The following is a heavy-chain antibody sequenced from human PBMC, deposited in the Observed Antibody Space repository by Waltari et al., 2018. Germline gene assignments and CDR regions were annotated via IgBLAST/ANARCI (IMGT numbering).Heavy chain of an antibody. CDR3: ARDAGVLTYYYYGMDV. J-gene: IGHJ6*02. D-gene: IGHD2-8*02. CDR1: GLTFSSYG. CDR2: IWYDGSNK. V-gene: IGHV3-33*01. Sequence: QVQLVESGGGVVQPGRSLRLSCAASGLTFSSYGMHWVRQAPGKGLEWVAVIWYDGSNKYYADSVKGRFTISRDNSKNTLYLQMNSLRAEDTAVYYCARDAGVLTYYYYGMDVWGQGTTVTVSS.